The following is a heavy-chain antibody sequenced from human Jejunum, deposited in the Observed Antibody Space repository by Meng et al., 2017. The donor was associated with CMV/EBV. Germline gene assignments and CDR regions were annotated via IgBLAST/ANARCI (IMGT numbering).Heavy chain of an antibody. V-gene: IGHV3-66*02. CDR1: GCTVSNSY. CDR3: ASGTGYKYGLIN. J-gene: IGHJ4*02. Sequence: SGVSGCTVSNSYMTWVSQAPGKGLEWVSVIYTAGSTFYADSVKGRFTMSRDSSKNTLYLQMNSLRHEDTAVYYCASGTGYKYGLINWGQGTLVTVSS. D-gene: IGHD5-18*01. CDR2: IYTAGST.